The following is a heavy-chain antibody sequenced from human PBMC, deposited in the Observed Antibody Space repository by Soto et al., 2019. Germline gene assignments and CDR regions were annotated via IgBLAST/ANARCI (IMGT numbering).Heavy chain of an antibody. D-gene: IGHD6-13*01. V-gene: IGHV4-61*08. CDR2: IYYSGST. CDR1: GGSISSGDYY. Sequence: SETLSLTCPVSGGSISSGDYYWSWIRQPPGKGLEWIGYIYYSGSTNYNPSLKSRVTISVDTSKNQFSLKLSSVTAADTAVYYCAAAAAKYNWFDPWGQGTLVTVSS. CDR3: AAAAAKYNWFDP. J-gene: IGHJ5*02.